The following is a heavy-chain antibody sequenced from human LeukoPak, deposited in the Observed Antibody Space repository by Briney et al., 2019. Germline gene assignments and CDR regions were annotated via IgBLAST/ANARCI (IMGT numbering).Heavy chain of an antibody. CDR2: IIPIFGTA. CDR3: AREHDDAFDI. J-gene: IGHJ3*02. CDR1: GGTFSSYA. Sequence: SVKVSCKASGGTFSSYAISWVRQAPGQGLEWMGGIIPIFGTASYAQKFQGRVTITADESTSTAYMELSSLRSEDTAVYYCAREHDDAFDIWGQGTMVTVSS. V-gene: IGHV1-69*13.